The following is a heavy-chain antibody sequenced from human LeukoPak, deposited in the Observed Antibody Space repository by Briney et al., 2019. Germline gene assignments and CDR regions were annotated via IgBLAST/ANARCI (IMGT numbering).Heavy chain of an antibody. D-gene: IGHD1-14*01. CDR3: VRRAAVRGMDF. J-gene: IGHJ6*02. Sequence: GGSLRLSCTASGFIFDTRTLTWVRQAPGKGLEWVASISGSGDSTNYGDSVKGRFTISRDNFKRTVHLEMSNLRADDTAMYYCVRRAAVRGMDFWGLGTTVIVSS. CDR1: GFIFDTRT. CDR2: ISGSGDST. V-gene: IGHV3-23*01.